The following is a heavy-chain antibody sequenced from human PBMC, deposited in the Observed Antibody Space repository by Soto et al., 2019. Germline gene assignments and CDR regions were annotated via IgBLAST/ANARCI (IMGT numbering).Heavy chain of an antibody. J-gene: IGHJ3*01. V-gene: IGHV1-2*02. CDR2: INPDNGDT. CDR3: AKPLGDDAFDV. CDR1: GYSFTDYY. D-gene: IGHD3-16*01. Sequence: VASVKVSCKAAGYSFTDYYMHWVRQAPGQGLEWMGWINPDNGDTKYAQMFQDRVTRTRHTSITTVYMELSSLISDDTAVYFCAKPLGDDAFDVWGQGTVVTVSS.